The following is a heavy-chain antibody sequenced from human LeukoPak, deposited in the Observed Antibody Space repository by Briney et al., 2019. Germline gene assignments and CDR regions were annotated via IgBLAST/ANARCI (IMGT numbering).Heavy chain of an antibody. V-gene: IGHV3-33*06. J-gene: IGHJ6*02. CDR3: AKNGGAPPSYYYGMDV. D-gene: IGHD2-8*01. Sequence: GGSLRLSCAASGFTFSSYGMHWVRQAPGKGLEWVAVIWYDGSNKYYADSVKGRFTISRDNSKNTLYLQMNSLRAEDTAVYYCAKNGGAPPSYYYGMDVWGQGTTVTVSS. CDR1: GFTFSSYG. CDR2: IWYDGSNK.